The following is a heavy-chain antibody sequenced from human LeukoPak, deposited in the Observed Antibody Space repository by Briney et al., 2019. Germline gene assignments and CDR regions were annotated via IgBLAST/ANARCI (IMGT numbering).Heavy chain of an antibody. CDR1: GGSFSGYY. V-gene: IGHV4-34*01. D-gene: IGHD3-22*01. CDR3: ARGQGVTVIKVGKNWFDP. J-gene: IGHJ5*02. Sequence: SSETLSLTCAVYGGSFSGYYWSWIRQPPGKGLEWIGEINHSGSTNYNPSLKSRVTISVDTSKNQFSLKLSSVTAADTAVYYCARGQGVTVIKVGKNWFDPWSQGTQVIVSP. CDR2: INHSGST.